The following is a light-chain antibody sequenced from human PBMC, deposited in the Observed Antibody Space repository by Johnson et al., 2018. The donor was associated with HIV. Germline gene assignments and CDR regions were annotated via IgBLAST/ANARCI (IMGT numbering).Light chain of an antibody. CDR1: SSTIGNND. CDR3: GTGDTSLSVGGI. Sequence: QSLLTQPPSVSAAPGQKVTISCSGSSSTIGNNDVSWYQLLPGTAPKLLIYKNDQRPSGIPDRFSGSKSGTSATLGITGLQTGDEADYYCGTGDTSLSVGGIFGTGTKFTVL. V-gene: IGLV1-51*02. CDR2: KND. J-gene: IGLJ1*01.